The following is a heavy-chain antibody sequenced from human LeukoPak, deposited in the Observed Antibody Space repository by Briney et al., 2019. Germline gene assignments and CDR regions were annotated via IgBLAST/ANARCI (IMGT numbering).Heavy chain of an antibody. Sequence: GGSLRLSCAASGFIFSDYYMSWIRQAPGKGLEWVSYISSSGSTIYYADSVKGRFTISRDNAKNSLYLQMNSLRAEDTAVYYCARERKRGYSYGARPWYMDVWGKGTTVTVSS. CDR3: ARERKRGYSYGARPWYMDV. J-gene: IGHJ6*03. CDR2: ISSSGSTI. CDR1: GFIFSDYY. V-gene: IGHV3-11*01. D-gene: IGHD5-18*01.